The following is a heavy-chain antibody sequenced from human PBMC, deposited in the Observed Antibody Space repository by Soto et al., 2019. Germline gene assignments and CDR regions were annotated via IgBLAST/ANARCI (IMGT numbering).Heavy chain of an antibody. J-gene: IGHJ4*02. CDR3: ARDSSIRYFDWLFPTDY. D-gene: IGHD3-9*01. Sequence: ASVKVSCKASGYTFTSYAMHWVRQAPGQRLEWMGWINAGNGNTKYSQKFQGRVTITRGTSASTAYMELSSLRSEDTAVYYCARDSSIRYFDWLFPTDYWGQGTLVTVSS. CDR1: GYTFTSYA. V-gene: IGHV1-3*01. CDR2: INAGNGNT.